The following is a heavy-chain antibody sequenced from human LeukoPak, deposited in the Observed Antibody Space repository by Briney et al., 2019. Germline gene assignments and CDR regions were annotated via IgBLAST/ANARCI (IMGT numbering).Heavy chain of an antibody. D-gene: IGHD3-3*01. CDR2: IYYSGST. V-gene: IGHV4-59*01. Sequence: SELLSLTCSVSGGSISSYYWGWLRQPPGKGLEWMGYIYYSGSTNYNPSLKSPVTISADTSKNPFSLKLSSVTAADTAVYCCARVVSGYDFWSGYQGSYFDYWGQGTLVTVSS. CDR3: ARVVSGYDFWSGYQGSYFDY. J-gene: IGHJ4*02. CDR1: GGSISSYY.